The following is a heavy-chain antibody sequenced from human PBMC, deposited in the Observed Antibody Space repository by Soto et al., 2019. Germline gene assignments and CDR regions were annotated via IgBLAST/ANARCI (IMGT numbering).Heavy chain of an antibody. D-gene: IGHD5-12*01. J-gene: IGHJ6*02. CDR1: GFTFSSHW. CDR2: INSDGSST. CDR3: ARDVYSGYDLGYYYYGMDV. Sequence: EVQLVESGGGLVQPGGSLRLSCAASGFTFSSHWMHWVRQAPGKGLVWVSRINSDGSSTSYADSVKGRFTISRDNAKNTLYLQMNTLRAEDTAVYYCARDVYSGYDLGYYYYGMDVWGQGTTVTVSS. V-gene: IGHV3-74*01.